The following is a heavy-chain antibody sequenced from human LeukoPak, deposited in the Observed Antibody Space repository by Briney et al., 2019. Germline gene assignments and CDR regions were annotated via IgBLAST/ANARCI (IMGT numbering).Heavy chain of an antibody. V-gene: IGHV3-20*04. CDR3: ARDGPTAMVLSDAFDI. D-gene: IGHD5-18*01. J-gene: IGHJ3*02. CDR2: INWNGGST. Sequence: PGGSLRLSCAASGFTFDDYGMSWVRQAPGKGLEWVSGINWNGGSTGYADSVKGRFTISRDNSKNTLYLQMNSLRAEDTAVYYCARDGPTAMVLSDAFDIWGQGTMVTVSS. CDR1: GFTFDDYG.